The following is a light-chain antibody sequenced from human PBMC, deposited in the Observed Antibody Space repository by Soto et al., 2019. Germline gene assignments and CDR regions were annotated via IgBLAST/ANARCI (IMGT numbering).Light chain of an antibody. CDR1: SSDVGGYNY. CDR2: DVS. J-gene: IGLJ2*01. V-gene: IGLV2-14*01. Sequence: QSALTQPASVSGSPGQSITISCTGTSSDVGGYNYVSWYQQHPGKAPKLMIYDVSNRPSGVSNRFSGSESGNTASLTISGLQAEDEAEYYCSSYTGSSTLVVFGGGTKLTVL. CDR3: SSYTGSSTLVV.